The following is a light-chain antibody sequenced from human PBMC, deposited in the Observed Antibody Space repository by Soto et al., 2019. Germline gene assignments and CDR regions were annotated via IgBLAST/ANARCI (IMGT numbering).Light chain of an antibody. CDR1: QSVTTR. Sequence: IVLTQSPGTLSLSPGARVPLSCRARQSVTTRLAWYQHKPGQAPTLLMSGASNRASGVPVRFSGSGSGTDFTLTITRLEPEDFAVYYCQQRNNWPPEITFGQGTRLEIK. CDR2: GAS. V-gene: IGKV3-11*01. CDR3: QQRNNWPPEIT. J-gene: IGKJ5*01.